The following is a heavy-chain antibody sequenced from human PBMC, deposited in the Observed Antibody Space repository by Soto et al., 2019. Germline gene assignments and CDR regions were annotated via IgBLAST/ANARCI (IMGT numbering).Heavy chain of an antibody. V-gene: IGHV4-31*03. J-gene: IGHJ5*02. CDR1: GGFISSGDHY. Sequence: QVQLQESGPGLVKPSQTLSLTCTVSGGFISSGDHYWNLIRQHPGKGLEWIGYIYYSGSTYYNPSLKSRVTISVDSSKNQFSLKLSSVTAADTAVYYCARWWSGSRQGFDPWGQGTLVTVSS. CDR3: ARWWSGSRQGFDP. CDR2: IYYSGST. D-gene: IGHD3-3*01.